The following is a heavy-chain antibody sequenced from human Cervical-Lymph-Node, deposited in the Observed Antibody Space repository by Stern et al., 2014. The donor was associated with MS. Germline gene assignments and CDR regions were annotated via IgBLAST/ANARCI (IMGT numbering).Heavy chain of an antibody. CDR2: IYYIGTT. Sequence: QLQLQESGPGLVQPSETLSLTCTVSGGSISNYYWSWIRQPTGKGLEWIGYIYYIGTTTYNPSLKSRVTISVDTSKNQFSLRLSSVSVADTAVYYCARHGDTSFVYWGQGTLVTISS. CDR1: GGSISNYY. CDR3: ARHGDTSFVY. D-gene: IGHD2-21*02. V-gene: IGHV4-59*08. J-gene: IGHJ4*02.